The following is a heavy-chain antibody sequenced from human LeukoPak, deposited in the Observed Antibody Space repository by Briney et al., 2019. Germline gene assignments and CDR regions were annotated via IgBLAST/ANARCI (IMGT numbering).Heavy chain of an antibody. J-gene: IGHJ4*02. CDR1: GFTFSSYA. D-gene: IGHD7-27*01. V-gene: IGHV3-30-3*01. CDR2: ISHDGSNK. CDR3: ARDSNWD. Sequence: GRSLRLSCAASGFTFSSYAMHWVRQAPGKGLEWVAVISHDGSNKYYADSVKGRFTISRDNSKNTLYLQMNSLRAEDTAVYYCARDSNWDWGQGTLVTVSS.